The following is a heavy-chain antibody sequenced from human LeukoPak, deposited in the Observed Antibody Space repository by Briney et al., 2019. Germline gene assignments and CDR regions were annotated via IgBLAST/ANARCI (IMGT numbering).Heavy chain of an antibody. CDR2: ISGGGGST. Sequence: PGGSLRLSCAASGFTFSNYAMSWVRQAPGKGLEWVSAISGGGGSTYYADSVKGRFTISRDNSKNTLYLQMNSLRAEDTAVYYCAKKLLWFGELLPYFDYWGQGTLVTVSS. V-gene: IGHV3-23*01. D-gene: IGHD3-10*01. CDR1: GFTFSNYA. J-gene: IGHJ4*02. CDR3: AKKLLWFGELLPYFDY.